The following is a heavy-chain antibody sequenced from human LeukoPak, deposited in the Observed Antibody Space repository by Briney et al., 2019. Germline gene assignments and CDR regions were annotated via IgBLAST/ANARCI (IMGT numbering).Heavy chain of an antibody. CDR1: GFTFDDYA. J-gene: IGHJ5*02. D-gene: IGHD3-3*01. CDR3: AKDSYYDFWSGQNWFDP. V-gene: IGHV3-43*02. CDR2: ISWDGGST. Sequence: GGYLRLSCAASGFTFDDYAMHWVRQAPGKGLEWVSLISWDGGSTYYADSVKGRFTISRDNSKNSLYLQMNSLRTEDTALYYCAKDSYYDFWSGQNWFDPWGQGTLVTVSS.